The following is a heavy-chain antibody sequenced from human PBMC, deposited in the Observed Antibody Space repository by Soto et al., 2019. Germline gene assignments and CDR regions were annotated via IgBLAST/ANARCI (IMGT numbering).Heavy chain of an antibody. D-gene: IGHD4-17*01. J-gene: IGHJ5*02. CDR1: GGSISDTNW. V-gene: IGHV4-4*02. CDR2: IYHSGSP. CDR3: ARETYGDYVGYFDP. Sequence: PSETLSLTCAVSGGSISDTNWWTWVRQTPGKGLEWIGEIYHSGSPTYSPSLRGRATISVDRSKNQFSLKLSSVTAADTAVYYCARETYGDYVGYFDPWGQGTLVTVSS.